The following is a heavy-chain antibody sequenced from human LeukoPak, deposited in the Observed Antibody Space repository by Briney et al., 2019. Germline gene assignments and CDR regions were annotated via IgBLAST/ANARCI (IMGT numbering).Heavy chain of an antibody. V-gene: IGHV3-48*01. CDR2: ITSSRSTI. CDR1: GLSLNTYS. J-gene: IGHJ3*02. CDR3: AREYSSSSGRAFDI. D-gene: IGHD6-6*01. Sequence: TGGSLRLSCAASGLSLNTYSMNWVRQAPGKGLEWISYITSSRSTIYYADSVKGRFTISRDNAENSLYLQMNSLRADDTAVYYCAREYSSSSGRAFDIWGQGTMVTVSS.